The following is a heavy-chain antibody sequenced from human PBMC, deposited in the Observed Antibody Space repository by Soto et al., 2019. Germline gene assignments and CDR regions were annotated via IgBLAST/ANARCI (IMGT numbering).Heavy chain of an antibody. D-gene: IGHD3-22*01. J-gene: IGHJ4*02. V-gene: IGHV1-69*02. CDR2: IIPILGIA. CDR3: ARMYYDSSCYYVSYFDY. Sequence: QVQLVQSGAEVKKPGSSVKVSCKASGGTFSSYTISWVRQAPGQGLEWMGRIIPILGIANYAQKFQGRVTITADKSTSTAYMELSSLRSEDTAVYYCARMYYDSSCYYVSYFDYWGQGTLVTVSS. CDR1: GGTFSSYT.